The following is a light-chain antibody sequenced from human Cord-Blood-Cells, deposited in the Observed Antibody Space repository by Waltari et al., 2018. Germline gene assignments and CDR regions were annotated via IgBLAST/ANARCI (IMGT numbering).Light chain of an antibody. CDR1: NTGSKS. V-gene: IGLV3-21*03. Sequence: SYVLTQPPSVSVPPGKTARITCGGNNTGSKSVHWYQQKPGQAPVMVGYDNSDRPSGISERFSGSNSGNTATLTISRVEAGDEADYYCQVWDSSSDHVVFGGGTKLTVL. J-gene: IGLJ2*01. CDR3: QVWDSSSDHVV. CDR2: DNS.